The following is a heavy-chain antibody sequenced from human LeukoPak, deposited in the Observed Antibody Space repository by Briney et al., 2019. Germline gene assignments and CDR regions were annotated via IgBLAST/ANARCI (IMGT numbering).Heavy chain of an antibody. D-gene: IGHD2-8*01. Sequence: GGSLRLSCAASGSTFSRYWMHWVRQAPGKGLVWVSRVKSDGSDTIYADSVKGRFTIFRDNSKNVLYLQMDRLRAEDTAVYSCAKDVCTSPRCLLYFDSWGQGTLVTVSS. J-gene: IGHJ4*02. CDR3: AKDVCTSPRCLLYFDS. V-gene: IGHV3-74*01. CDR1: GSTFSRYW. CDR2: VKSDGSDT.